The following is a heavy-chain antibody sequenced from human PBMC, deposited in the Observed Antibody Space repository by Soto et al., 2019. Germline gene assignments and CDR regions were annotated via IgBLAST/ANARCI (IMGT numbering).Heavy chain of an antibody. Sequence: SETLSLTCTVSGGSISGHAWIWVRQPAGRGLEGIGHIYPSGSTSDNPSLRSRVTMSLDTSSNQIFLNLTSVTAADTAVFYCVRGRSYSVYDVWGPGTLVTVSS. CDR3: VRGRSYSVYDV. CDR2: IYPSGST. J-gene: IGHJ4*02. D-gene: IGHD5-12*01. V-gene: IGHV4-4*07. CDR1: GGSISGHA.